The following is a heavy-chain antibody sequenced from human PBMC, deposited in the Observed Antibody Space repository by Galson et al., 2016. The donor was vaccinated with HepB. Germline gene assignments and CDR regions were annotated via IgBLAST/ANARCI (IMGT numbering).Heavy chain of an antibody. V-gene: IGHV3-53*01. CDR3: ARDLGSRRSDY. J-gene: IGHJ4*02. CDR2: FYSSGIK. CDR1: GFTVSSSY. D-gene: IGHD3-10*01. Sequence: SLRLSCAASGFTVSSSYMTWVRQAPGKGLQWISVFYSSGIKYVANSVQGRFTISRDTSMNTLYLQMHSLKDEDTAVYFCARDLGSRRSDYWGQGTLVTVSS.